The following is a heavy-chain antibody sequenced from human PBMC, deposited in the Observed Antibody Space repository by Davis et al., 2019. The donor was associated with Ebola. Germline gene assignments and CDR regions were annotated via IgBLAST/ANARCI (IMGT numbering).Heavy chain of an antibody. CDR2: IYPGDSDT. D-gene: IGHD1-26*01. V-gene: IGHV5-51*01. CDR1: GYRFTNSW. J-gene: IGHJ4*02. CDR3: ARQGGGSGRLTSFDY. Sequence: GESLKISCTGSGYRFTNSWIGWVRQMPGKGLEWMGIIYPGDSDTRYSPSFQGQVTISADKYISTAYLQWSSLKASDTAMYYCARQGGGSGRLTSFDYWGQGTLVTVSS.